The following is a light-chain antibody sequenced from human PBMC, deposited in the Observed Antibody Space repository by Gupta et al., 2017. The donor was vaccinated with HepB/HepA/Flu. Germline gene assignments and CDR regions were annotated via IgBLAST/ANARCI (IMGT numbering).Light chain of an antibody. CDR2: DAS. J-gene: IGKJ4*01. V-gene: IGKV3-11*01. CDR3: KQRDDWSPTN. Sequence: EIVLTQSPAALSLSPGERATLSCRASQSVGIYLAWYQQKPGQAPRLLIYDASNRVTGIPARLSGRGSGTDFTLTISIREPEDFAVYYCKQRDDWSPTNFGGGTRWRSN. CDR1: QSVGIY.